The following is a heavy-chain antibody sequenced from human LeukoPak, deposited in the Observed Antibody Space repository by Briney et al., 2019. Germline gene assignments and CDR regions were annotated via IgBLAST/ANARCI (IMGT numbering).Heavy chain of an antibody. CDR3: ARGAYGDK. V-gene: IGHV1-18*01. CDR1: GYTLTSYG. Sequence: GASVKVSCKASGYTLTSYGINWMRQAPGQGLEWMGWISTQSGNTNYAQKVQGRLTLTTDRSTNTAYMELRSLRSDDTAVYYCARGAYGDKWGQGTTVTVSS. CDR2: ISTQSGNT. D-gene: IGHD4-17*01. J-gene: IGHJ4*02.